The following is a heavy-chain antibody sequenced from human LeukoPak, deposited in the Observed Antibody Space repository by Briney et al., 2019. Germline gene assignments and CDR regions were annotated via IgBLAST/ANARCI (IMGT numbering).Heavy chain of an antibody. CDR1: GGSISSSSYY. D-gene: IGHD3-10*01. CDR3: ARGSPTLLSFGDLTPPYYY. J-gene: IGHJ4*02. Sequence: SETLSLTCTVSGGSISSSSYYWGWIRQPPGKGLEWIGSIYYSGSTYYNPSLKSRVAISVDTSKNQFSLKLTSVTAADTAVYYCARGSPTLLSFGDLTPPYYYWGQGTLVTVSS. V-gene: IGHV4-39*07. CDR2: IYYSGST.